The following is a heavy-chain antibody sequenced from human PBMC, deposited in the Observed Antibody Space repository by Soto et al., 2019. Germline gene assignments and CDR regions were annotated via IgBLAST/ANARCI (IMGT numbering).Heavy chain of an antibody. CDR2: ISSTGALM. D-gene: IGHD6-19*01. V-gene: IGHV3-21*01. CDR1: GFIFSQYS. J-gene: IGHJ4*02. CDR3: ARDRLARGIPVAGRINY. Sequence: GGSLRLSCAASGFIFSQYSMNWVRQAPGKGLEWVSSISSTGALMYYADSVKGRFTISRDDADNSLYLQMNSLRVEDTAVYYCARDRLARGIPVAGRINYWGQGALVTVSS.